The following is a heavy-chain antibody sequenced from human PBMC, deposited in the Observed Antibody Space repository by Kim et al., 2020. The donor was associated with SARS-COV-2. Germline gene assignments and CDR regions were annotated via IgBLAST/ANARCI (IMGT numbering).Heavy chain of an antibody. Sequence: GGSLRLSCAASGFTFSRYWMHWVRQAPGKGPVWVSRIKSDGSITNYADSVKGRFTISRDNAKNTLFLQMNSLRAEDTAVYYCARDSSYFYMDVWGKGTTVTVSS. J-gene: IGHJ6*03. CDR1: GFTFSRYW. CDR3: ARDSSYFYMDV. V-gene: IGHV3-74*01. CDR2: IKSDGSIT.